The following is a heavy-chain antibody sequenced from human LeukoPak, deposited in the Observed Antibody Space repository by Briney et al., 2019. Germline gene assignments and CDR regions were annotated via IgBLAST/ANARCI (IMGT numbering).Heavy chain of an antibody. CDR1: GNTFSSYY. Sequence: GASVKVSCKASGNTFSSYYMHWVRQAPGQGLEWMGIINPSGGSTSYAQKFQGRVTMTRDTSTSTVYMELSSLRSEDTAVYYCAREIAAAWTYFDYWGQGTLVTVSS. D-gene: IGHD6-13*01. J-gene: IGHJ4*02. CDR3: AREIAAAWTYFDY. CDR2: INPSGGST. V-gene: IGHV1-46*01.